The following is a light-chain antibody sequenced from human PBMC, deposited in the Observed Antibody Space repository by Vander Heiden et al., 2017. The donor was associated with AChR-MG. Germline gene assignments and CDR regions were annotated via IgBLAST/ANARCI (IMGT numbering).Light chain of an antibody. CDR2: DVS. Sequence: QSALTQPASVSGSPAQSLTISCTGTSSDVGGYNYVSWYQQHPGKAPKLMIYDVSNRPSGVSKRFSGSKSGNTASLTISGLQAEDEADYYCSSYTSSSTRVFGGGTKLTVL. CDR1: SSDVGGYNY. J-gene: IGLJ3*02. V-gene: IGLV2-14*03. CDR3: SSYTSSSTRV.